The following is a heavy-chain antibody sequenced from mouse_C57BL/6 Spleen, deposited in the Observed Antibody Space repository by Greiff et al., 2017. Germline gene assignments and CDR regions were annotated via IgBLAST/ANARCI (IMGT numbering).Heavy chain of an antibody. CDR2: IDPSDSDT. J-gene: IGHJ2*01. CDR3: ARSWYGSSLDY. Sequence: VQLQESGAELVRPGSSVKLSCKASGYTFTSYWMNWVKQRPIQGLEWIGNIDPSDSDTHYNQKFKDKATLTVDKSSSTAYMQLSSLTSEDSAVYYCARSWYGSSLDYWGQGTTLTVSS. V-gene: IGHV1-52*01. CDR1: GYTFTSYW. D-gene: IGHD1-1*01.